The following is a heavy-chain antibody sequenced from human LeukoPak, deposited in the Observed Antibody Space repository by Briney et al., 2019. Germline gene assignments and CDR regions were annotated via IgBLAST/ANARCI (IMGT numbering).Heavy chain of an antibody. CDR2: IREDGSDK. V-gene: IGHV3-7*01. J-gene: IGHJ4*02. CDR3: VRDDTLFDY. Sequence: HPGGSLRLSCAASGFTFSNYWMTWVRQAPGKGLEWVANIREDGSDKYYVDSVKGRFTISRDNAKNSLSLQMDSLRVEDTGVYYCVRDDTLFDYWGQGTLVTVSS. CDR1: GFTFSNYW.